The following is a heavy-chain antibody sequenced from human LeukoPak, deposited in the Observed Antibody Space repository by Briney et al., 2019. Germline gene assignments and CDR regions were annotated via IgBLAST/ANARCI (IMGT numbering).Heavy chain of an antibody. J-gene: IGHJ4*02. V-gene: IGHV4-39*01. Sequence: SETLSLTCTVSGRSISSSSYYWGGIRQPPGKGLEWFGSIYYSGSTYYNPSLKSRVTISVDTSKNQFSLKLSSVTAADTAVYYCARGGVVAGESGVHYWGQGTLVTVSS. CDR3: ARGGVVAGESGVHY. CDR1: GRSISSSSYY. CDR2: IYYSGST. D-gene: IGHD6-19*01.